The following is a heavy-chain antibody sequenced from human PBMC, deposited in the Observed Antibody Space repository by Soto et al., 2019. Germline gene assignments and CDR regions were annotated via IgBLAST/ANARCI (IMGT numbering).Heavy chain of an antibody. V-gene: IGHV4-59*01. Sequence: SSETLSLTCTVSGGSISSYYWSWIRQPPGKGLEWIGYIYYSGSTNYNPSLKSRVTISVDTSKNQFSLKLSSVTAADTAVYYCARDFRFDPWGQGTLVTVSS. CDR3: ARDFRFDP. J-gene: IGHJ5*02. CDR1: GGSISSYY. CDR2: IYYSGST.